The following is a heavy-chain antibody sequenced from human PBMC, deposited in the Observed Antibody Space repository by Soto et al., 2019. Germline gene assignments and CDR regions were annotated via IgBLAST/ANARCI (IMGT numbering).Heavy chain of an antibody. CDR1: GFTFSSYD. CDR2: IGTAGDT. V-gene: IGHV3-13*01. J-gene: IGHJ4*02. Sequence: LRLSCAASGFTFSSYDMHWVRQATGKGLEWVSAIGTAGDTYYPGSVKGRFTISRENAKNSLYLQMNSLRAGDTAVYYCARGTTSSGIDYWGQGTLVTVSS. D-gene: IGHD6-19*01. CDR3: ARGTTSSGIDY.